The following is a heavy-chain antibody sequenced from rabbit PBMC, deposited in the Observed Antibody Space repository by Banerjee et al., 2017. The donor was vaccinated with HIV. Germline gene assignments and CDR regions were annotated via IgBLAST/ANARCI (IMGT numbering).Heavy chain of an antibody. CDR3: ARDLAGVIGWNFNL. CDR2: IYAGSSGST. CDR1: GFSYSGGYD. Sequence: QSLEESGGDLVKPGASLTLTCKASGFSYSGGYDMCWVRQAPGKGLEWIACIYAGSSGSTQYANWAKGRFTISKTSSTTVTLQMTSLTAADTATYFCARDLAGVIGWNFNLWGPGTLVTVS. D-gene: IGHD4-1*01. J-gene: IGHJ4*01. V-gene: IGHV1S40*01.